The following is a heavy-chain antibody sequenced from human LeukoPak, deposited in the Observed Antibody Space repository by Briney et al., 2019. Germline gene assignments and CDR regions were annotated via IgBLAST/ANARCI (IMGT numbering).Heavy chain of an antibody. D-gene: IGHD2-15*01. CDR3: ARNGRKCTGGSCYLDY. CDR2: IDYSGST. V-gene: IGHV4-59*08. Sequence: SETLALTCTVSGGSIRSYFWSWIRQPPRKGLEWVGYIDYSGSTNYSPSLKSRVTISVDTSKNQFSLNLSSVTAADTALYYCARNGRKCTGGSCYLDYWGQGILVIVSS. J-gene: IGHJ4*02. CDR1: GGSIRSYF.